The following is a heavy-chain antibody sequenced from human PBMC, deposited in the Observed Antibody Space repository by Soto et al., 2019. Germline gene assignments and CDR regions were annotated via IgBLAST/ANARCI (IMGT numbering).Heavy chain of an antibody. J-gene: IGHJ6*02. D-gene: IGHD6-13*01. CDR2: IYYSGST. CDR1: GGSISSGGYY. Sequence: SETLSLTCTVSGGSISSGGYYWSWIRQHPGKGLEWIGYIYYSGSTYYNPSLKSRVTISVDTSKNQFSLKLSSVTAADTAVYYCATHIAAAGTAYYYYYGMDVWGQGTTVTVSS. CDR3: ATHIAAAGTAYYYYYGMDV. V-gene: IGHV4-31*03.